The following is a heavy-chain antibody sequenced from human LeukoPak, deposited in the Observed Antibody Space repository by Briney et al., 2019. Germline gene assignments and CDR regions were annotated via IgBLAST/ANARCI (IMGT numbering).Heavy chain of an antibody. D-gene: IGHD3-22*01. CDR3: ARESDLSHYDRTDY. CDR2: IYTSGST. Sequence: NPSETLSLTCTVSGDSISSADYYWSWIRQPAGKGLEWIGRIYTSGSTNYNPTPKSRVTISADTSKNQFFLKLSSVTAADTAVYYCARESDLSHYDRTDYWGQGTLVTVSS. CDR1: GDSISSADYY. V-gene: IGHV4-61*02. J-gene: IGHJ4*02.